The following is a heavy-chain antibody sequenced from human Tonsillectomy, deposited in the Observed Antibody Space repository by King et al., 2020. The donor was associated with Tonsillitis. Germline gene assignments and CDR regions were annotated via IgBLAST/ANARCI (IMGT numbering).Heavy chain of an antibody. D-gene: IGHD4-11*01. V-gene: IGHV3-74*01. Sequence: VQLVESGGGLVQPWGSLRLSCAASGFTFSSYWMHWVRQSPGKGLVWVSRINSDGSRTSYADSVKGRFTIARDNAKNTLYLQMNSLRAEDTAVYYCARSDYSKDAFDIWGQGTMVTVSS. J-gene: IGHJ3*02. CDR2: INSDGSRT. CDR1: GFTFSSYW. CDR3: ARSDYSKDAFDI.